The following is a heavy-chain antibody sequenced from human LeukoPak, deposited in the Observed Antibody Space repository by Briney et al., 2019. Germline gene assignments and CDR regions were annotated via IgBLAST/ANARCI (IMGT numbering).Heavy chain of an antibody. J-gene: IGHJ4*02. CDR1: GYTFTSYG. V-gene: IGHV1-18*01. CDR3: ARAAWEGRLGGDY. Sequence: ASVKVSYKASGYTFTSYGISWVRQAPGQGLEWMGWISAYNGNTNYAQKLQGRVTMTTDTSTSTAYMDLRSLRSDDTAFYYCARAAWEGRLGGDYWGQGTLVTVSS. CDR2: ISAYNGNT. D-gene: IGHD1-26*01.